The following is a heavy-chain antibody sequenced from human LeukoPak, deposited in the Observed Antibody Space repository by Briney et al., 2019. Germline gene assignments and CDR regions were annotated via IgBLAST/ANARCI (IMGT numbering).Heavy chain of an antibody. CDR1: GGSISSYY. CDR2: IYTSGST. D-gene: IGHD5-18*01. V-gene: IGHV4-4*07. J-gene: IGHJ6*03. Sequence: PSETLSLTCTVSGGSISSYYWSWIRQPAGKGLEWIGRIYTSGSTNYNPSLKSRVTMSVDTSKNQFSLKLSSVNAADTAVHYCARVVSVDTAMGKYYYYYYYMDVWGKGTTVTISS. CDR3: ARVVSVDTAMGKYYYYYYYMDV.